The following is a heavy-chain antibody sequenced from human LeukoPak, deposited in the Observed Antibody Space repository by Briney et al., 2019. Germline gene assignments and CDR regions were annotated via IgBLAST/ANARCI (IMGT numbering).Heavy chain of an antibody. CDR1: GFTYGNYL. D-gene: IGHD1-26*01. CDR3: VRGASGGHYVIDY. Sequence: LPGGSLRLSCAASGFTYGNYLMHWVRQAPGKGLVWVSRISPDGRPTNYADFVKGRFTVSRDNAMNTVYLQMNSLRTEDTAVYYCVRGASGGHYVIDYWGQGTLVTVSS. CDR2: ISPDGRPT. J-gene: IGHJ4*02. V-gene: IGHV3-74*01.